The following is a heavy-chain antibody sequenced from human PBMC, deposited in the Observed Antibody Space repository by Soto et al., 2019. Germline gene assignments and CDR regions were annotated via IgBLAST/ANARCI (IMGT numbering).Heavy chain of an antibody. CDR2: ISYDGSNK. Sequence: GGSLRLSCAASGFTFSSYAMHWVRQAPGKGLEWVAVISYDGSNKYYADSVKGRFTISRDNSKNTLYLQMNSLRAEDTAVYYCASGLGYCTNGVCYSLYDYGDYVDYWGQGTLVTVSS. V-gene: IGHV3-30-3*01. J-gene: IGHJ4*02. D-gene: IGHD2-8*01. CDR3: ASGLGYCTNGVCYSLYDYGDYVDY. CDR1: GFTFSSYA.